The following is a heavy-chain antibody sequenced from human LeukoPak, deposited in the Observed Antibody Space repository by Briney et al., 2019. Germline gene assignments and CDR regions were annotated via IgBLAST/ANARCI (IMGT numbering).Heavy chain of an antibody. D-gene: IGHD5-12*01. CDR1: GGSISSGSYY. Sequence: SETLSLTCTVSGGSISSGSYYWSWIRQPAGKGLEWIGRIYTSGSTNYNPSLKSRVTISVDTSKNQFSLKLSSVTAADTAVYYCARDVGHSGYEGWGQGTLVTVSS. CDR3: ARDVGHSGYEG. V-gene: IGHV4-61*02. CDR2: IYTSGST. J-gene: IGHJ4*02.